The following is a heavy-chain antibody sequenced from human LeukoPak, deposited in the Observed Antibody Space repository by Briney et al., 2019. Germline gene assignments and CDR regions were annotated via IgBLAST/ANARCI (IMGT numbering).Heavy chain of an antibody. V-gene: IGHV4-59*08. CDR2: IYYSGST. CDR3: ARYIVVVAYFDY. CDR1: GGSISSYY. Sequence: SETLSLTCTVSGGSISSYYWSWIRQPPGKGLEWIGYIYYSGSTNYNPSLKSRVTISVDTSKNQFTLKLSSVTAADTAVYYCARYIVVVAYFDYWGQGTLVTVSS. D-gene: IGHD2-2*01. J-gene: IGHJ4*02.